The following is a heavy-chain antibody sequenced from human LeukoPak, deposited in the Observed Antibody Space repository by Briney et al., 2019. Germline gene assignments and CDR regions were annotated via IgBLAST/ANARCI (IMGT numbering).Heavy chain of an antibody. CDR1: GYTFTSYG. CDR2: ISAYNGNT. Sequence: GASVKVSCKASGYTFTSYGISWVRQAPGQGLEWMGWISAYNGNTNYAQKLQGRVTMTTDTSTSTAYMELRSLRSEDTAVYYCARAYSGYDFFDYWGQGILVTVSS. D-gene: IGHD5-12*01. V-gene: IGHV1-18*01. CDR3: ARAYSGYDFFDY. J-gene: IGHJ4*02.